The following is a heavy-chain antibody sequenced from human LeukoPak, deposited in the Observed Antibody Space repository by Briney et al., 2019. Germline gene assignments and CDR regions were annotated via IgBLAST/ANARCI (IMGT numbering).Heavy chain of an antibody. J-gene: IGHJ4*02. CDR3: VRSAFHAGSGNYYDY. Sequence: GGSLRLSRAASGFTFSNYWIHWVRQAPGKGLVWVSRIDNAGSITTYADSVKGRFTISRDNAENTLYLQMNSLRVEDTAVYYCVRSAFHAGSGNYYDYWGQGTLVTVSS. V-gene: IGHV3-74*03. CDR2: IDNAGSIT. CDR1: GFTFSNYW. D-gene: IGHD3-22*01.